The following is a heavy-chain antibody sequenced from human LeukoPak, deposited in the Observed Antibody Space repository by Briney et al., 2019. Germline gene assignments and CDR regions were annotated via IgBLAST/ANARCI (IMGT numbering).Heavy chain of an antibody. CDR2: IRSSSTYI. CDR3: ARVLSGCETTRCELDY. D-gene: IGHD6-19*01. Sequence: GGSLRLSCAASVFAFSTYSMNWVRQAPGKGLEWVSSIRSSSTYIYYADSVKGRVTISRDNAKNSLYLQMNSLRAEDTAVYYCARVLSGCETTRCELDYWGQGTLVTVSS. CDR1: VFAFSTYS. V-gene: IGHV3-21*01. J-gene: IGHJ4*02.